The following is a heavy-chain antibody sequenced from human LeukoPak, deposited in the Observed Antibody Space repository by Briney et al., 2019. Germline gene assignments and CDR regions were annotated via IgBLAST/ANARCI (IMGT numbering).Heavy chain of an antibody. V-gene: IGHV3-7*01. D-gene: IGHD3-22*01. Sequence: GGSLRLSCAASGFTFSIYWMSWVRQAPGKGLEWVANIKQDGSEKYYVDSVKGRFTISRDNAKNSLYLQMNSLRAEDTAAYYCARGLYDRAAFYIWGQGTMVTVSS. CDR1: GFTFSIYW. CDR3: ARGLYDRAAFYI. J-gene: IGHJ3*02. CDR2: IKQDGSEK.